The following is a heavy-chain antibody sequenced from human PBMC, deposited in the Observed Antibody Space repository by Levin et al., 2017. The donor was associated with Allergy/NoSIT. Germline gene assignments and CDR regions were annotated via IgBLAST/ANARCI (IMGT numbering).Heavy chain of an antibody. J-gene: IGHJ4*02. CDR1: GYTFTSYD. CDR2: MNPNSGNT. D-gene: IGHD5-18*01. CDR3: ARGRGYSDNYFDY. Sequence: ASVKVSCKASGYTFTSYDINWVRQATGQGLEWMGWMNPNSGNTGCAQRFQGRITMTRNTSISTGYMELSSLGSEDTAVYYCARGRGYSDNYFDYWGQGSLVAVSS. V-gene: IGHV1-8*01.